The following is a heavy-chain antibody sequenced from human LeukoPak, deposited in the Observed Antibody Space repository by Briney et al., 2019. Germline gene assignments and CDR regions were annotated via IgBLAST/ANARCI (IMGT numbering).Heavy chain of an antibody. CDR3: VRHCNGGSCYRAAFDV. CDR1: GFTFSDHG. J-gene: IGHJ3*01. Sequence: GGSLRLSCAASGFTFSDHGMYWARQAPGKGLEWVALIWYDGGKKYYTDSVRGRFTISRDNSKNTLYLQMDSLRAEDTAVYYCVRHCNGGSCYRAAFDVWGPGTMVTVSS. CDR2: IWYDGGKK. D-gene: IGHD2-15*01. V-gene: IGHV3-33*01.